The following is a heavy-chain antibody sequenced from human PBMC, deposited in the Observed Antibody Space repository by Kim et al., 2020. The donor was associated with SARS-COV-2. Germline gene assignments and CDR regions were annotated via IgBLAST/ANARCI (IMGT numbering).Heavy chain of an antibody. J-gene: IGHJ4*02. CDR3: ARPEQGDYAAHIDY. V-gene: IGHV3-30-3*01. CDR2: ISYDGSNK. D-gene: IGHD4-17*01. CDR1: GFTFSSYA. Sequence: GGSLRLSCASSGFTFSSYAIHWVRQAPGKGLEWVAIISYDGSNKYYADSVKGRFTTSRDNSKNTLYLQMNSLRAEDTAVYYCARPEQGDYAAHIDYWGQGTLVTVSS.